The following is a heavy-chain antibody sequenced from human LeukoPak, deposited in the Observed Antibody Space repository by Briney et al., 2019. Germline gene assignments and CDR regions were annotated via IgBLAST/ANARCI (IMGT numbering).Heavy chain of an antibody. D-gene: IGHD2/OR15-2a*01. V-gene: IGHV1-18*01. CDR2: IGAYSGNS. Sequence: GASVKVSCKTSNYTFSNYGITWVRQAPGQGLEWMGWIGAYSGNSEFAQKFQGRVTMTTDASSGTAYMELTNLTPDDTAVYFCVRDSSAFYGSEYFQHWGQGTLVTVSS. CDR1: NYTFSNYG. CDR3: VRDSSAFYGSEYFQH. J-gene: IGHJ1*01.